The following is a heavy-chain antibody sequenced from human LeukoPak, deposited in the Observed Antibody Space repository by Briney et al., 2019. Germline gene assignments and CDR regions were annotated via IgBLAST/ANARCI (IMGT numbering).Heavy chain of an antibody. D-gene: IGHD3-22*01. CDR1: GGSFSGYY. CDR2: INHSGST. V-gene: IGHV4-34*01. J-gene: IGHJ6*03. CDR3: ARSDYDSSGYLYYYMDV. Sequence: SETLSLTCAVYGGSFSGYYWSWIRQPPGKGLEWIGEINHSGSTNYNPSLKSRVTISVDTSKNQFSLKLSSVTAADTAVYYCARSDYDSSGYLYYYMDVWGKGTTVTVSS.